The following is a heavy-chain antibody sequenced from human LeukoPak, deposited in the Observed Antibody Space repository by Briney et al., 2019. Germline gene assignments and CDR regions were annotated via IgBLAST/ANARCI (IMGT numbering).Heavy chain of an antibody. V-gene: IGHV4-59*01. CDR2: IYYSGST. CDR1: GGSISSYY. CDR3: ARGLGYCSGGSCYPFDY. Sequence: TSETLSLTCTVSGGSISSYYWSWIRQPPGKGLEWIGYIYYSGSTNYNPSLKSRVTISVDTSKNQFSLKLSSVTAADTAVYYCARGLGYCSGGSCYPFDYWGQGTLVTVSS. D-gene: IGHD2-15*01. J-gene: IGHJ4*02.